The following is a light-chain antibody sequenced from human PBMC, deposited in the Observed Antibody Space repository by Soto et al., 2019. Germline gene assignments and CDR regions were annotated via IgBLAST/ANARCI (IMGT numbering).Light chain of an antibody. Sequence: EVVLTQSPATLSLSPGERATLSCVAIQPVSNNYLACYDQKPGLAPRLLIFDASSSATGIPDRFSCSGSGTDFTLTISRVELADFAVYFCKQYGPXPQTSGQGTKV. CDR1: QPVSNNY. J-gene: IGKJ1*01. V-gene: IGKV3D-20*01. CDR2: DAS. CDR3: KQYGPXPQT.